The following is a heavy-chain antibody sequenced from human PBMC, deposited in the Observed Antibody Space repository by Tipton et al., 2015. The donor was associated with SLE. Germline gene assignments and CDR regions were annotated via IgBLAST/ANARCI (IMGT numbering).Heavy chain of an antibody. CDR1: GGSVSSGSYY. Sequence: TLSLTCTVSGGSVSSGSYYWSWIRQPPGKGLEWIGYIYYSGSTNYNPSLKSRVTISVDTSKNQFSLKLSSVTAADTAVYYCATRGVLLWFGEFFDYWGQGTLVTVSS. V-gene: IGHV4-61*01. D-gene: IGHD3-10*01. CDR3: ATRGVLLWFGEFFDY. J-gene: IGHJ4*02. CDR2: IYYSGST.